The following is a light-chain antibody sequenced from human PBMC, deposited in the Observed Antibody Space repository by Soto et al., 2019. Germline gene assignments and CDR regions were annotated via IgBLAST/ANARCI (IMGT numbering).Light chain of an antibody. Sequence: DIQLTQSPSFLSASVGDRVTITCRASQGIRDFLAWYQQKPGQPPKLLIYAASTLQTGVPTRFSGIASGTEFTLIISNLQPADFATDYCQQFNVYPLTFGGGTKVEIK. CDR1: QGIRDF. J-gene: IGKJ4*01. CDR2: AAS. V-gene: IGKV1-9*01. CDR3: QQFNVYPLT.